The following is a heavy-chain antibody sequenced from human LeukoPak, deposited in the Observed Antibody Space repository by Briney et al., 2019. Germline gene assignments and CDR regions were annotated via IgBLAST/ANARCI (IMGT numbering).Heavy chain of an antibody. D-gene: IGHD3-22*01. Sequence: GGSLRLSCAASGFTFTDYYMSWVRQAPGKGLEWVSAISGSGGSTYYADSVKGRFTISRDNSKNTLYLQMNSLRAEDTAVYYCAKDSYYYDSSGYYSHFDYWGQGTLVTVSS. V-gene: IGHV3-23*01. J-gene: IGHJ4*02. CDR3: AKDSYYYDSSGYYSHFDY. CDR2: ISGSGGST. CDR1: GFTFTDYY.